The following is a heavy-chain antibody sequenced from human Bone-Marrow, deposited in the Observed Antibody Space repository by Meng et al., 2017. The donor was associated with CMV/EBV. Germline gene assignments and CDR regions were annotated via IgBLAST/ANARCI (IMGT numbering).Heavy chain of an antibody. Sequence: GGSLRLSCAASGFTFSSYAMHWVRQAPGKGLEWVAVISYDGSNKYYADSVKGRFTISRDNSKNTLYLQMNSLRAEDTAVYYCAREETYYDILTGYRSDAFDIWGQGTMVTVSS. J-gene: IGHJ3*02. CDR3: AREETYYDILTGYRSDAFDI. V-gene: IGHV3-30-3*01. CDR2: ISYDGSNK. D-gene: IGHD3-9*01. CDR1: GFTFSSYA.